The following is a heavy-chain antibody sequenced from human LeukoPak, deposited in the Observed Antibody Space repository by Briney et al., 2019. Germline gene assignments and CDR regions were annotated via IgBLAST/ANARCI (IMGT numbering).Heavy chain of an antibody. V-gene: IGHV1-69*05. J-gene: IGHJ3*02. D-gene: IGHD3-22*01. CDR3: ARGRITMIVPGAFDI. CDR2: IIPIFGTA. CDR1: GGTFSSYA. Sequence: SVKVSCKASGGTFSSYAISWVRQAPGQGLEWMGGIIPIFGTANCAQKFQGRVTITTDESTSTAYMELSSLRSEDTAVYYCARGRITMIVPGAFDIWGQGTMVTVSS.